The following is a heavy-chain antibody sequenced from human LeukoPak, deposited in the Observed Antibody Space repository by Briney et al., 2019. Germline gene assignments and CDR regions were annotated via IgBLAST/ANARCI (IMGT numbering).Heavy chain of an antibody. D-gene: IGHD3-9*01. CDR2: IKSKTDGGTT. CDR3: TTTDYDILTGFDY. V-gene: IGHV3-15*01. J-gene: IGHJ4*02. Sequence: GGSLRLSCAASGFTFSNAWMSWVRQAPGKGLEWVGRIKSKTDGGTTDYAAPVKGRFTISRDDSKNTLYLQTNSLKTEDTAVYYCTTTDYDILTGFDYWGQGTLVTVSS. CDR1: GFTFSNAW.